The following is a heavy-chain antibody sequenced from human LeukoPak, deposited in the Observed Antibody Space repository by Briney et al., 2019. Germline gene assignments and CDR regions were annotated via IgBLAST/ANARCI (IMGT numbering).Heavy chain of an antibody. CDR2: INHSGST. Sequence: PSETLSLTCAVYGGSFSGYNWSWIRQPPGKGLEWIGEINHSGSTNYNPSLKSRVTISVDTSKNQSSLKLSSVTAADTAVYYCARGTPILAAAGSFDYWGQGTLVTVSS. J-gene: IGHJ4*02. CDR3: ARGTPILAAAGSFDY. D-gene: IGHD6-13*01. V-gene: IGHV4-34*01. CDR1: GGSFSGYN.